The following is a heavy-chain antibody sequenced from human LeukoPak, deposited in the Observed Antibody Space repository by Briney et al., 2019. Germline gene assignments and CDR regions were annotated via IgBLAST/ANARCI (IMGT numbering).Heavy chain of an antibody. Sequence: GGSLRLSCAASGFTFDDYAMHWVRQAPGKGLEWVSGISWNSGSIGYADSVKGRFTISRDNAKNSLYLQMNSLRAEDTALYYCAKGSEYQLLRGNWFDPWGQGTLVTVSS. V-gene: IGHV3-9*01. CDR3: AKGSEYQLLRGNWFDP. D-gene: IGHD2-2*01. J-gene: IGHJ5*02. CDR1: GFTFDDYA. CDR2: ISWNSGSI.